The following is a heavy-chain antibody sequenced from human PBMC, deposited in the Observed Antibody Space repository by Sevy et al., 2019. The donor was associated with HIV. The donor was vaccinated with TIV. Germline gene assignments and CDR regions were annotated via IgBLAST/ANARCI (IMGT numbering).Heavy chain of an antibody. CDR2: ISSSGSTI. V-gene: IGHV3-11*01. J-gene: IGHJ4*02. D-gene: IGHD2-2*01. CDR1: GFTFSDYY. Sequence: GGSLRLSCAASGFTFSDYYMSWIRQAPGKGLEWVSYISSSGSTIYYADSVKGRFTISRDNAKNSLYLQMNSLRAEDTAVYYCVRGRGGIVVVPAATDYFDYWGQGTLVTVSS. CDR3: VRGRGGIVVVPAATDYFDY.